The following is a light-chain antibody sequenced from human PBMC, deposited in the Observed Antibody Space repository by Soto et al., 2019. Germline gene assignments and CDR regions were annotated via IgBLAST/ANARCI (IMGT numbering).Light chain of an antibody. Sequence: QSALTQPASVSGSAGQSITISCSGTMRDVGAYNLVSWYQQHPGTAPKLIIYEGSKRPSGVSNRFSGSKSGNTASLTISGLQAEDEADYYCCSYAGSSTLVFGGGTKLTVL. CDR2: EGS. CDR1: MRDVGAYNL. CDR3: CSYAGSSTLV. V-gene: IGLV2-23*01. J-gene: IGLJ3*02.